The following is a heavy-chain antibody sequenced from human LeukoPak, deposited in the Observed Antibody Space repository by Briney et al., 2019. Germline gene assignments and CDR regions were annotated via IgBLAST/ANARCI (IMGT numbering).Heavy chain of an antibody. Sequence: GGSLRLSCAASGFTFSDYYMSWIRQAPGKGLKWVSYISSSGSTIYYADSVKGRFTISRDNAKNSLYLQMNSLRAEDTAVYYCARGGEMATRTKAFDIWGQGTMVTVSS. V-gene: IGHV3-11*01. D-gene: IGHD5-24*01. CDR2: ISSSGSTI. CDR1: GFTFSDYY. J-gene: IGHJ3*02. CDR3: ARGGEMATRTKAFDI.